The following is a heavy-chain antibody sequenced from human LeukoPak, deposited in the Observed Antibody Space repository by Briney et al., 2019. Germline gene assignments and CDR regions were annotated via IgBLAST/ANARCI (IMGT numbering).Heavy chain of an antibody. CDR3: AKVRFAAFDI. Sequence: GGSLRLSCAASGFTVSSNYMSWVRQAPGKGLEWVSVFYSGGSTYYADSVKGRFTISRDNSKNTLYLQMNSLRAEDTAVYYCAKVRFAAFDIWGQGTMVTVSS. D-gene: IGHD3-3*01. CDR2: FYSGGST. J-gene: IGHJ3*02. CDR1: GFTVSSNY. V-gene: IGHV3-53*01.